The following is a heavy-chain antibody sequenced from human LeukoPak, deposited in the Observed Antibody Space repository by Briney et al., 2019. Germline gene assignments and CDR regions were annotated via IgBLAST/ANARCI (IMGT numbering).Heavy chain of an antibody. J-gene: IGHJ4*02. CDR2: ISSSSTI. CDR1: GFTFSSYS. Sequence: GGSLRLSCAASGFTFSSYSMNWVRQAPGKGLEWVSYISSSSTIYYADSVKGRFTISRDNAKNSLYLQMNSLRADDTAMYYCVKDNPLDYWGQGTLVTVSS. CDR3: VKDNPLDY. D-gene: IGHD1-14*01. V-gene: IGHV3-48*01.